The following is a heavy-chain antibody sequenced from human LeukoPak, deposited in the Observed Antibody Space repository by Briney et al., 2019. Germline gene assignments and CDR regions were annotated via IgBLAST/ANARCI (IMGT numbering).Heavy chain of an antibody. V-gene: IGHV4-4*07. J-gene: IGHJ3*02. CDR3: ARGLPGYYDYVWGRSDAFDI. CDR2: IYTSGST. CDR1: GGSISSYY. D-gene: IGHD3-16*01. Sequence: SETLSLTCTVSGGSISSYYWSWIRQPAGKGLEWIGRIYTSGSTNYNPSLKSRVTMSVDTSKNQFSLKLSSVTAADTAVYYCARGLPGYYDYVWGRSDAFDIWGQGTMVTVSS.